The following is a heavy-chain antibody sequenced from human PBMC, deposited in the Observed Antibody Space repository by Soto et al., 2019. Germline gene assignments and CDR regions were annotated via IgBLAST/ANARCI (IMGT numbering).Heavy chain of an antibody. CDR1: GGSISSYY. CDR3: ARSGIYGDILFDY. CDR2: IYYSGST. Sequence: PSETLSLTCTVSGGSISSYYWSWIRQPPGKGLEWIGYIYYSGSTNYNPSLKSRVTISVDTSKNQFSLKLSSVTAADTAVYYCARSGIYGDILFDYWGQGTLVTVSS. V-gene: IGHV4-59*01. D-gene: IGHD4-17*01. J-gene: IGHJ4*02.